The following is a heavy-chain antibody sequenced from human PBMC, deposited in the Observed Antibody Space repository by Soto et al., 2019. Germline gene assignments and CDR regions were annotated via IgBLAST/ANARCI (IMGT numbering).Heavy chain of an antibody. CDR2: AFSLGRP. J-gene: IGHJ5*02. D-gene: IGHD3-3*01. Sequence: PSETLSLTCAVSGGSLTTNYWNSIGQPPGEKLQWIGYAFSLGRPNYNPSLQRRVTMSLYTSTNHFSLVLPSATAAATAVYYCARGSRVESSIMFDPWGQGIRVTV. V-gene: IGHV4-59*01. CDR1: GGSLTTNY. CDR3: ARGSRVESSIMFDP.